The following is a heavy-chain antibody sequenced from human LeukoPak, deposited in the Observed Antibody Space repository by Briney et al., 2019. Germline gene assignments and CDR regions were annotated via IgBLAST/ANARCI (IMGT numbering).Heavy chain of an antibody. J-gene: IGHJ4*03. CDR3: ARGATISETGYFDF. CDR1: GGSFSRYY. D-gene: IGHD5-24*01. V-gene: IGHV4-34*01. Sequence: PSETLSLTCAVYGGSFSRYYWSWIRQSPGKGLEWIAEIDHRGDANYNPSVKSRVTISVDTSKNQFSLKVRSLSAADTALYYCARGATISETGYFDFWGQGTLVTVSS. CDR2: IDHRGDA.